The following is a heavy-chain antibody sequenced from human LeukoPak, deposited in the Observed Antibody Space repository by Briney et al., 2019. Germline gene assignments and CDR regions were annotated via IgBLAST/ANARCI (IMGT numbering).Heavy chain of an antibody. V-gene: IGHV1-2*02. D-gene: IGHD2-15*01. CDR3: AGYCSVGICYTGDVDY. CDR1: GYTFTGYY. CDR2: INPNSGGT. Sequence: ASVKVSCKASGYTFTGYYMHWVRQAPGQGLEWMGWINPNSGGTNYAQKFQGRVTMTRDTSISTAYMELSRLTSDDTAVYYCAGYCSVGICYTGDVDYWGQGTLVTVP. J-gene: IGHJ4*02.